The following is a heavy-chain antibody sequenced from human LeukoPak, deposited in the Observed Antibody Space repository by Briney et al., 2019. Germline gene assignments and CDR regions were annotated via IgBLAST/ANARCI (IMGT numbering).Heavy chain of an antibody. V-gene: IGHV4-59*08. CDR2: VYSSGFT. D-gene: IGHD6-13*01. CDR1: GGSLGSYF. J-gene: IGHJ2*01. Sequence: SETLSLTCTVSGGSLGSYFWSWIRQSPGKGLEWIGYVYSSGFTDYNPSLKSRVTISVATFTNQFSLSLRSVTAVDTALYYCARHHGSWTDWYFDLWGRGTLVIVSP. CDR3: ARHHGSWTDWYFDL.